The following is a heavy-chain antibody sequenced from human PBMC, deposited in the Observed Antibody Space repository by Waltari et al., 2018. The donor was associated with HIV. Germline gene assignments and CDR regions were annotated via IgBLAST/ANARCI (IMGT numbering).Heavy chain of an antibody. CDR2: SYYSGST. Sequence: QVQLQESGPGLVKPSQTLSLTCTVSGGSISSGDYYWSWIRQPPGKGLAWIGYSYYSGSTYHNPSLKSRVTIAVDTSKNQFSLKLSSVTAADTAVYYCARGQSDYYDGGALMDVWGQGTTVTVSS. CDR3: ARGQSDYYDGGALMDV. J-gene: IGHJ6*02. D-gene: IGHD3-22*01. CDR1: GGSISSGDYY. V-gene: IGHV4-30-4*01.